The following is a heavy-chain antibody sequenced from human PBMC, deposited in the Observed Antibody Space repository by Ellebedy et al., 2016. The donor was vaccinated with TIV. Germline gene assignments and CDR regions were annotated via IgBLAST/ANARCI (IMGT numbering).Heavy chain of an antibody. CDR3: ARTSTMTTFGASDF. CDR2: TSGSSDSR. V-gene: IGHV3-23*01. Sequence: GESLKISCAASGFTFSNYAMNWVRQAPGKGPAWVSVTSGSSDSRDYADSVKGRFTISRDNSQNTLYLQLNSLRAEDAALYYCARTSTMTTFGASDFWGQGTMVTVSS. CDR1: GFTFSNYA. J-gene: IGHJ3*01. D-gene: IGHD3-16*01.